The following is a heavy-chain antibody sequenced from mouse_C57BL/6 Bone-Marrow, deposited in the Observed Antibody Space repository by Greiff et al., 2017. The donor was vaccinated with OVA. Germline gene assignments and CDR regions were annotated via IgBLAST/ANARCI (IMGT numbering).Heavy chain of an antibody. CDR2: ISNGGGST. Sequence: EVKLQESGGGLVQPGGSLKLSCAASGFTFSDYYMYWVRQTPEKRLEWVAYISNGGGSTYYPDTVKGRFTISRDNAKNTLYLQMSRLKSEDTAMYYCARQDSNYYAMDYWGQGTSVTVSS. CDR3: ARQDSNYYAMDY. D-gene: IGHD2-5*01. J-gene: IGHJ4*01. CDR1: GFTFSDYY. V-gene: IGHV5-12*01.